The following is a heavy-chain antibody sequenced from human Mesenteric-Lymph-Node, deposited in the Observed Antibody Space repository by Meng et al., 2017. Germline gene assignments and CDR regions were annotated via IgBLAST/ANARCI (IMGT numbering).Heavy chain of an antibody. J-gene: IGHJ4*02. V-gene: IGHV4-34*01. CDR3: ARGQEYYYGSGSFHY. D-gene: IGHD3-10*01. CDR1: GGSFSGYY. CDR2: INHSGST. Sequence: SETLSLTCAVYGGSFSGYYWSWIRQPPGKGLEWIGEINHSGSTNYNPSLKSRVTISVDTSKNQFSLKLSSVTAADTAVYYCARGQEYYYGSGSFHYWGQGTLVTVSS.